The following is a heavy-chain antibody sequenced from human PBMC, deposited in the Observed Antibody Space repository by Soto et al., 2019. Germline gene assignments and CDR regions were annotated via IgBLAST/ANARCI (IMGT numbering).Heavy chain of an antibody. CDR2: INPSGGST. CDR3: AREVVVVVAAPYYCMDV. V-gene: IGHV1-46*01. D-gene: IGHD2-15*01. J-gene: IGHJ6*02. Sequence: ASVKVSCKASGYTFTSYYMHWVRQAPGQGLEWMGIINPSGGSTSYAQKFQGRVTMTRDTSTSTVYMELSSLRSEDTAVYYCAREVVVVVAAPYYCMDVWGQGTTVTVSS. CDR1: GYTFTSYY.